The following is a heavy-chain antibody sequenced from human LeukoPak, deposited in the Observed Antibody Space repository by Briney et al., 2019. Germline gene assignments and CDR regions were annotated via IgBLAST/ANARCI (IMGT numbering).Heavy chain of an antibody. CDR1: GGTFSSYA. CDR3: AQREYCSSTSCSRFDP. V-gene: IGHV1-69*04. CDR2: IIPILGIA. Sequence: SVKVSCKASGGTFSSYAISWVRQAPGQGLEWMGRIIPILGIANYAQKFQGRDTITADKSTSTAYMELSSLRSEDTAVYYCAQREYCSSTSCSRFDPWGQGTLVTVSS. J-gene: IGHJ5*02. D-gene: IGHD2-2*01.